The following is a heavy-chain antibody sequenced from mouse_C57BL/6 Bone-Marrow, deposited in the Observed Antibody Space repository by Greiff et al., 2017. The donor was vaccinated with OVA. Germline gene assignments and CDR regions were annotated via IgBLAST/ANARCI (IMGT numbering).Heavy chain of an antibody. CDR3: AREGGNYAYWYFDV. CDR2: INPSNGGT. J-gene: IGHJ1*03. V-gene: IGHV1-53*01. Sequence: QVQLQQPGTELVKPGASVKLSCKASGYTFTSYWMHWVKQRPGQGLEWIGNINPSNGGTNYNEKFKSKATLTVDKSSSTAYMQLSSLTSEDSAVYYCAREGGNYAYWYFDVWGTGTTVTVSS. CDR1: GYTFTSYW. D-gene: IGHD2-1*01.